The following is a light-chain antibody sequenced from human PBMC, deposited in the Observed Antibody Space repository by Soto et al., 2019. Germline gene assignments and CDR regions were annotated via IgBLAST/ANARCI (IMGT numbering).Light chain of an antibody. CDR2: DVS. Sequence: QSVLTNHASVSGSPRQSITIFCFGTNSVVGGYSYVSWYQQHTGKAPKVLIYDVSNRRSGVSNRFSGSKSGNTDSLTISGFQAEDEAEYYCSSYTSSSTLVFGNGNKVTVL. CDR3: SSYTSSSTLV. CDR1: NSVVGGYSY. J-gene: IGLJ1*01. V-gene: IGLV2-14*01.